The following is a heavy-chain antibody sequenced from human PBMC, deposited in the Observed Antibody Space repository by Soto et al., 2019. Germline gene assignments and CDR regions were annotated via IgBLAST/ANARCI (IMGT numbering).Heavy chain of an antibody. J-gene: IGHJ4*02. CDR3: ARGGGSTKVDY. D-gene: IGHD2-2*01. CDR1: GGSITSSGYY. CDR2: TSNSGST. V-gene: IGHV4-31*03. Sequence: QVQLQESGPGLVKPSQTLSLTCTVSGGSITSSGYYWSWIRQHPGEGLEWIGFTSNSGSTSYNPSLKSRVTISVDTSSNLFSLHLKSVTGASTAVYYCARGGGSTKVDYWGQGTLVTVSP.